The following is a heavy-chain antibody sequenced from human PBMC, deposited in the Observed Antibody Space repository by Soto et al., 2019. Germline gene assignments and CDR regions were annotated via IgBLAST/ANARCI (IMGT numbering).Heavy chain of an antibody. D-gene: IGHD3-3*01. CDR1: GGSFSGYY. J-gene: IGHJ5*02. V-gene: IGHV4-34*01. Sequence: ETLSLTCAVYGGSFSGYYWSWIRQPPGKGLEWIGEINHSGSTNYNPSLKSRVTISVDTSKNQFSLKLSSVTAADTAVYYCARGITIFGVVIIPEYNWFDPWGQGTLVTVSS. CDR3: ARGITIFGVVIIPEYNWFDP. CDR2: INHSGST.